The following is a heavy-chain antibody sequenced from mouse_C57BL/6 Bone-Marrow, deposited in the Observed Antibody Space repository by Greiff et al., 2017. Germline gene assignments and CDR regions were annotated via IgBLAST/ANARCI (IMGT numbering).Heavy chain of an antibody. D-gene: IGHD2-13*01. J-gene: IGHJ3*01. Sequence: EVQLVESGGGLVQPGGSLKLSCAASGFTFSDYYMYWVRQTPEKRLEWVAYISNGGGSTYYPDTVKGPFTISRDNAKNTLYLQMSRLKSEDTAMYYCARGLPYWGQGTLVTVSA. CDR1: GFTFSDYY. V-gene: IGHV5-12*01. CDR2: ISNGGGST. CDR3: ARGLPY.